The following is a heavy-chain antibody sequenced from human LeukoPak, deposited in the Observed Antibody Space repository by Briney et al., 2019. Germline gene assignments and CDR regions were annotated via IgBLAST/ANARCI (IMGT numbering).Heavy chain of an antibody. CDR3: ARLGGSGYFCFYA. CDR1: GYSINNRNW. J-gene: IGHJ5*02. V-gene: IGHV4-28*01. D-gene: IGHD6-19*01. Sequence: SDTLSLTCAVSGYSINNRNWWGWVRQPPGKGLEWIGYIYFSGSAYYSPSLTGRVTVSLDTSKNQFSLKLRSVTAVDTAVYYCARLGGSGYFCFYAWGPGTLVTVSS. CDR2: IYFSGSA.